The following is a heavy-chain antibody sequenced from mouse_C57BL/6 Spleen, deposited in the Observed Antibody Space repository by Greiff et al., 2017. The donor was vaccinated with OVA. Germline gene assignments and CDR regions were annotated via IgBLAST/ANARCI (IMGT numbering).Heavy chain of an antibody. CDR2: IDPSDSYT. D-gene: IGHD2-12*01. Sequence: VQLQQPGAELVRPGTSVKLSCKASGYTFTSYWMHWVKQRPGQGLEWIGVIDPSDSYTNYNQKFKGKATLTVDTSPSTAYMQLSSLTSEDAAVYYWARRATTGGYYYAMDYWGQGTSVTVSS. V-gene: IGHV1-59*01. CDR1: GYTFTSYW. CDR3: ARRATTGGYYYAMDY. J-gene: IGHJ4*01.